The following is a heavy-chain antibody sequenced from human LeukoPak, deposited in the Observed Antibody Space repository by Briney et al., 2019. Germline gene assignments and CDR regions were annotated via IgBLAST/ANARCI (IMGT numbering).Heavy chain of an antibody. Sequence: PSETLSLTCTVSGGSISCGGYYWSWIRQHPGKGLEWIGYIYYSGSTYYNPSLKSRVTISVDTSKNQFSLKLSSVTAADTAVYYCARVTMVRGVITPWVPYNWFDPWGQGTLVTVSS. V-gene: IGHV4-31*03. CDR3: ARVTMVRGVITPWVPYNWFDP. D-gene: IGHD3-10*01. CDR1: GGSISCGGYY. J-gene: IGHJ5*02. CDR2: IYYSGST.